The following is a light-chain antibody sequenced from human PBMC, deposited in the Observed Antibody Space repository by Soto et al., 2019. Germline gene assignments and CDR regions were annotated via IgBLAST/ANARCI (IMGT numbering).Light chain of an antibody. CDR1: QTISRNY. V-gene: IGKV3-20*01. CDR3: QQYAGPPTT. Sequence: EVVLTQSPGTLSLSPGERATVSCRASQTISRNYLAWCQQKPGQAPRVIMYGASRRATGIPDRFSGGGSGTDFTLTISRLEPEDFAVYFCQQYAGPPTTFGQGTRLEIK. J-gene: IGKJ5*01. CDR2: GAS.